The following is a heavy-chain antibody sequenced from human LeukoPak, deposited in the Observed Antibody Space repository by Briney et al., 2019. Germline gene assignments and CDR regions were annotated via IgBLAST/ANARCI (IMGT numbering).Heavy chain of an antibody. D-gene: IGHD6-13*01. Sequence: GASVKVSCKASGGTFSSYAISWVRQAPGQGLEWMGIINPSGGSTSYAQKFQGRVTMTRDTSTSTVYMELSSLRSEDTAVYYCARGPLIAAAGDYWGQGTLVTVSS. J-gene: IGHJ4*02. CDR3: ARGPLIAAAGDY. CDR1: GGTFSSYA. CDR2: INPSGGST. V-gene: IGHV1-46*01.